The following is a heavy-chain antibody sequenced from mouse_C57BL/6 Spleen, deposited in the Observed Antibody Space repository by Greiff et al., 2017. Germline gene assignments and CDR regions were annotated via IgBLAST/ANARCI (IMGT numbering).Heavy chain of an antibody. Sequence: QVHVKQSGAELVRPGTSVKLSCKASGYTFTSYWMHWVKQRPGQGLEWIGVIDPSDSYTNSNQKFKGKATLTVDTSSSTAYMQLSSLTSEDSAVYYCARRTTVAPYWYAMDYWGQGTSVTVSS. CDR1: GYTFTSYW. V-gene: IGHV1-59*01. CDR2: IDPSDSYT. CDR3: ARRTTVAPYWYAMDY. J-gene: IGHJ4*01. D-gene: IGHD1-1*01.